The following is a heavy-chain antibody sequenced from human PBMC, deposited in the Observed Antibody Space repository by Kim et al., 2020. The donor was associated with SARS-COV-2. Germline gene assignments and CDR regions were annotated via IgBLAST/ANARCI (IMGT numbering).Heavy chain of an antibody. J-gene: IGHJ4*02. Sequence: GGSLRLSCAASGFTFSSYAMSWVRQAPGKGLEWVSAISGSGGSTYYADSVKGRFTISRDNSKNTLYLQMNSLRAEDTAVYYCAKESFPNYDYVWGSYRWDFDYWGPGTLVTVSS. CDR3: AKESFPNYDYVWGSYRWDFDY. CDR1: GFTFSSYA. D-gene: IGHD3-16*02. V-gene: IGHV3-23*01. CDR2: ISGSGGST.